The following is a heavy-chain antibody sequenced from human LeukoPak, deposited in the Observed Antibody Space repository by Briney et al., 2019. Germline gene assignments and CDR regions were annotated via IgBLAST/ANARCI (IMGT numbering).Heavy chain of an antibody. J-gene: IGHJ4*02. CDR1: GYTFTSYA. D-gene: IGHD2-8*02. Sequence: ASVTVSCTASGYTFTSYAMHWVRQAPGQRLEWMGWINVGNGNTKYSQKFQGRVTIIRDTSGSTAYMELSSLRSEDTAVYYCARELRTGALDYWGQGTLVTVSS. CDR3: ARELRTGALDY. CDR2: INVGNGNT. V-gene: IGHV1-3*01.